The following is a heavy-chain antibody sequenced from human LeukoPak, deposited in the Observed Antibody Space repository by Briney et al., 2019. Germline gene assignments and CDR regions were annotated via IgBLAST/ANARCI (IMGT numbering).Heavy chain of an antibody. Sequence: PSQTLSLTCTVSGGSISSGDYYWSWIRHPPGKGLEWIGYIYYSGSTYYNPSLKSRVTISVDTSKNQFSLKLSSVTAADTAVYYCARVGLGSGYIAAATYYYYMDVWGKGTTVTVSS. CDR3: ARVGLGSGYIAAATYYYYMDV. CDR2: IYYSGST. V-gene: IGHV4-30-4*08. J-gene: IGHJ6*03. D-gene: IGHD6-13*01. CDR1: GGSISSGDYY.